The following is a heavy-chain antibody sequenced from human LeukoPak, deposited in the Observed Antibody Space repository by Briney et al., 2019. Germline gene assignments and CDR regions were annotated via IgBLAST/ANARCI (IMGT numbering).Heavy chain of an antibody. V-gene: IGHV3-48*01. CDR1: GFTFSSYS. CDR2: ISSSSSTI. CDR3: ARGQGYYDYVWGSYRFGY. J-gene: IGHJ4*02. D-gene: IGHD3-16*02. Sequence: GGSLRLSCAASGFTFSSYSMNWVRQAPGKGLEWVSYISSSSSTIYYADSVKGRFTISRDNAKNSLYLQMNSLRAEDTAVYYCARGQGYYDYVWGSYRFGYWGQGTLVTVSS.